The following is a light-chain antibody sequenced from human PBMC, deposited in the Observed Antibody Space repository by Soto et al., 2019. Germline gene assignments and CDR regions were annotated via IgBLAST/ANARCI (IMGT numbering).Light chain of an antibody. CDR3: SSYTCSSTLKGV. CDR2: DVS. Sequence: QSALTQPASVSGSPGQSITISCTGTSSDVGGYNYVSWYQQHPGKAPKLMIYDVSNRPSGVSNRFSGSKSGNTASLTISGLQAEDEADFYCSSYTCSSTLKGVFGTGTKVNVL. V-gene: IGLV2-14*01. CDR1: SSDVGGYNY. J-gene: IGLJ1*01.